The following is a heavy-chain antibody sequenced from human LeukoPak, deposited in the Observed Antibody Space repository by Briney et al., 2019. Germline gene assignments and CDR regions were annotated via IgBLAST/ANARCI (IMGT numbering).Heavy chain of an antibody. D-gene: IGHD5-24*01. CDR3: VREDRRDGYNFDY. Sequence: GGSLRLSCAASEFTFSNYEMHWVRQAPGKGLEWVSYISSSGSTIYYADSVKGRFTISRDNAKNSLYLQMNSLRAEDTAVYSCVREDRRDGYNFDYWGQGTLVTVSS. J-gene: IGHJ4*02. CDR1: EFTFSNYE. CDR2: ISSSGSTI. V-gene: IGHV3-48*03.